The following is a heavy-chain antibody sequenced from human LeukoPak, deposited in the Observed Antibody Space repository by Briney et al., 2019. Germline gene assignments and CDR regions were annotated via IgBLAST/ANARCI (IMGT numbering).Heavy chain of an antibody. CDR3: ASARTTAFMDV. CDR2: IYTCGST. D-gene: IGHD2-2*01. V-gene: IGHV4-4*07. CDR1: GGSISSYY. Sequence: SETLSLTCTVSGGSISSYYWSWIRHPAANGLEWIGRIYTCGSTNYNPSLTSRVTMSVDTSKTQFSLKLSSVTAADTAVYYCASARTTAFMDVWGKGTTVTVSS. J-gene: IGHJ6*04.